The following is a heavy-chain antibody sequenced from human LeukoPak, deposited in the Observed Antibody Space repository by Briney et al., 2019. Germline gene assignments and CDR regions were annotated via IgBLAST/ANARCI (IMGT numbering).Heavy chain of an antibody. D-gene: IGHD3-3*01. CDR3: ARKGRYYDFWSGYYPRPQYNWFDP. CDR2: INHSGST. V-gene: IGHV4-34*01. CDR1: GGSFSGYY. Sequence: SETLSLTCAVYGGSFSGYYWSWIRQPPGKGLEWIEEINHSGSTNYNPSLKSRVTISVDTSKNQFSLKLSSVTAADTAVYYCARKGRYYDFWSGYYPRPQYNWFDPWGQGTLVTVSS. J-gene: IGHJ5*02.